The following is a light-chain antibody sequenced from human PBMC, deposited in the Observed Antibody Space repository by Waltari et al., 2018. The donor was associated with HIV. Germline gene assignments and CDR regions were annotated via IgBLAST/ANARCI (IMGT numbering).Light chain of an antibody. CDR1: RSNIGNNY. Sequence: QSVLTQPPSVFAAPGQKVTISSSGSRSNIGNNYVSSFQQLPGTAPKLPIYDNNKRPSGFPDRFSGAKSGTSATLGITGLQTGDEADYYCGTWDSSLSAGHWVFGGGTKLTVL. J-gene: IGLJ3*02. CDR2: DNN. V-gene: IGLV1-51*01. CDR3: GTWDSSLSAGHWV.